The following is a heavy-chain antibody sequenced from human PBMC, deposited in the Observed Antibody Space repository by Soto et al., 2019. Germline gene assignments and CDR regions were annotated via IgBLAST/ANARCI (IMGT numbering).Heavy chain of an antibody. Sequence: SGPTLVNPTQTLTLTCTFSGFSLNTRGVGVGWIRQPPGKALEWPAVIYWDDDRRYSPSLNSRLTITKDTSRNQVVLTMTNMDPVDTATYYCAHIMITYGGVIGLDAFDNWGQGTMVTV. J-gene: IGHJ3*02. V-gene: IGHV2-5*02. D-gene: IGHD3-16*02. CDR1: GFSLNTRGVG. CDR2: IYWDDDR. CDR3: AHIMITYGGVIGLDAFDN.